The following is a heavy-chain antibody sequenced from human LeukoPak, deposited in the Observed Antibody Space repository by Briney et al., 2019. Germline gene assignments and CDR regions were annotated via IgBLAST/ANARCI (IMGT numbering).Heavy chain of an antibody. J-gene: IGHJ4*02. Sequence: GGSLRLSCAASGFXFSSYGIHWVRQAPGKGLEWVAVISYDGSNKYYADSVKGRFTISRDNSKNTLYLQMNSLRAEDTAVYYCAKLGELLYYYDSSGYPTFDYWGQGTLVTVSS. CDR2: ISYDGSNK. CDR3: AKLGELLYYYDSSGYPTFDY. D-gene: IGHD3-22*01. CDR1: GFXFSSYG. V-gene: IGHV3-30*18.